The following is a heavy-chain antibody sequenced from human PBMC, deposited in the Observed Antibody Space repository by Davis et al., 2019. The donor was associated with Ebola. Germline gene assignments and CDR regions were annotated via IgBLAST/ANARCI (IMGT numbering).Heavy chain of an antibody. D-gene: IGHD3-22*01. CDR3: AKDVDPSYDSSGFGIDY. CDR1: GFTFSSYW. CDR2: ISWNSGSI. V-gene: IGHV3-9*01. J-gene: IGHJ4*02. Sequence: SLKISCAASGFTFSSYWMSWVRQAPGKGLEWVSGISWNSGSIGYADSVKGRFTISRDNAKNSLYLQLNSLRPEDTALYYCAKDVDPSYDSSGFGIDYWGQGTLVTVSS.